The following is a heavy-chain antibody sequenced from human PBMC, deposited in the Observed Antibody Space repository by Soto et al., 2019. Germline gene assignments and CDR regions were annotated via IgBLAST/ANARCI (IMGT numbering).Heavy chain of an antibody. CDR1: GGSFSGYY. V-gene: IGHV4-34*01. CDR3: ARGLQISDYCGGGSCYLNGSAP. CDR2: INHSGST. Sequence: ETLSLTCAVYGGSFSGYYWSWIRQPPGKGLEWIGEINHSGSTNYNPSLKSRVTISVDTSKNQFSLKLSSVTAADTAVYYCARGLQISDYCGGGSCYLNGSAPGGKGTLVTVSS. D-gene: IGHD2-15*01. J-gene: IGHJ5*02.